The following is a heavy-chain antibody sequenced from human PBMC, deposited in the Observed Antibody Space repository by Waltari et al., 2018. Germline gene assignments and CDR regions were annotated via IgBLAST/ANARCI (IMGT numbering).Heavy chain of an antibody. J-gene: IGHJ4*02. CDR1: GWSFSGYS. V-gene: IGHV4-34*01. CDR3: AKDSGITGTLGVFDY. Sequence: QVQLQQWGAGLLKPSETLSLTCAVYGWSFSGYSWSWIRQPPGKGLEWIGEINHSGSTNYNPSLKSRVTISVDTSKNQFSLKLSSVTAADTAVYYCAKDSGITGTLGVFDYWGQGTLVTVSS. D-gene: IGHD1-20*01. CDR2: INHSGST.